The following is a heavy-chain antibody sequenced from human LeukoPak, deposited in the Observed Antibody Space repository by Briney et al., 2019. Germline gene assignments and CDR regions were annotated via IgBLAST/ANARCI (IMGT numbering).Heavy chain of an antibody. J-gene: IGHJ4*02. V-gene: IGHV3-48*01. CDR3: AGGATIPY. Sequence: GGSLRLSCAASGFSFSSYSMNWVRQAPGKGLGWVAYISSSTSTLYCADSMKGRFTISRDNAKNSLYLQMNSLRAEDTEVYCCAGGATIPYWGQGTLVTVSS. CDR2: ISSSTSTL. CDR1: GFSFSSYS. D-gene: IGHD5-12*01.